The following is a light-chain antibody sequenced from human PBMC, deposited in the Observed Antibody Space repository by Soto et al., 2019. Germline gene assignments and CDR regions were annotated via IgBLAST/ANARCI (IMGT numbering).Light chain of an antibody. CDR1: QRVSSW. Sequence: EIVLTRSPGTLSLSAVERATIAFRSSQRVSSWLAWYQQKPGKAPRLLIYDASNWESGIPARFSGSGSGTDFTLTISRLETEDFAVYYCQQYNNWPRFGQGTKVDIK. J-gene: IGKJ1*01. CDR2: DAS. CDR3: QQYNNWPR. V-gene: IGKV3-11*01.